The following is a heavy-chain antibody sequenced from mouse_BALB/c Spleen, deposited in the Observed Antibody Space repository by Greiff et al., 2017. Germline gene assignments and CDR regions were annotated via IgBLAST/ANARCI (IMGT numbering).Heavy chain of an antibody. CDR1: GFTFNTNA. CDR3: VRENYGTIDY. D-gene: IGHD1-1*01. V-gene: IGHV10S3*01. CDR2: IRSKSNNYAT. Sequence: TGGGLVQPKGSLKLSCAASGFTFNTNAMNWVRQAPGKGLEWVARIRSKSNNYATYYADSVKDRFTISRDDSQSMLYLQMNNLKTEDTAMYYCVRENYGTIDYWGQGTTLTVSS. J-gene: IGHJ2*01.